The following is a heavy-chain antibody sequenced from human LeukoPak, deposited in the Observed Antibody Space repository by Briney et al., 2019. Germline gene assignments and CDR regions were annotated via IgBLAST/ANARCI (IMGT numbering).Heavy chain of an antibody. CDR3: ARVPRRIAAAGLSYFQH. CDR1: GYTFTGYY. D-gene: IGHD6-13*01. CDR2: INPNSGDT. V-gene: IGHV1-2*02. J-gene: IGHJ1*01. Sequence: ASVKVSCKASGYTFTGYYMHWVRQAPGQGLEWMGWINPNSGDTNYAQNFQGRVTMTRDTSISTAFMDLSSLRSDDTAVYYCARVPRRIAAAGLSYFQHWGQGTLVTVSS.